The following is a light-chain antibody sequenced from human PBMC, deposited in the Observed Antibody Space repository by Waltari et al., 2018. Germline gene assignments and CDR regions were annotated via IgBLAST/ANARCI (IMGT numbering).Light chain of an antibody. Sequence: IDMPQSPSSLSASVGARITATCRASQDIGNFLAWYQQTPGKRPKLLIYAASTLQAGVPSRFSGSGSGTDFTLTVSNLQPEDVATYYCQKYNTYPYTFGPGTKVDI. CDR3: QKYNTYPYT. V-gene: IGKV1-27*01. CDR1: QDIGNF. CDR2: AAS. J-gene: IGKJ3*01.